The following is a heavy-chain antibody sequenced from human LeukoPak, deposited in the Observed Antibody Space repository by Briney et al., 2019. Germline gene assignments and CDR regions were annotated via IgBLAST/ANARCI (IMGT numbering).Heavy chain of an antibody. CDR3: ARDRTTVINAPGY. CDR1: GYTFTGYY. CDR2: INPNSGGT. V-gene: IGHV1-2*02. J-gene: IGHJ4*02. D-gene: IGHD4-17*01. Sequence: ASVKVSCKASGYTFTGYYMHWVRQAPGQGLEWMGWINPNSGGTNYAQKFQGRVTMTRDTSISTAHMELSRLRSDDTAAYYCARDRTTVINAPGYWGQGTLVTVSS.